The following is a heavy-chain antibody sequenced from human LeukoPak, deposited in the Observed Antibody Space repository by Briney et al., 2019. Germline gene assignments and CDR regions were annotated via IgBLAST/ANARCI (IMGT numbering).Heavy chain of an antibody. Sequence: PSQTLSLTCTVSGASISSGSYYWSWIRQPAGKGLEWIGSIYYSGSTYYNPSLKSRVTISVDTSKNQFSLKLSSVTAADTAVYYCARQKTPTTVTTGWWYGYYYYMDVWGKGTTVTVSS. D-gene: IGHD4-11*01. CDR1: GASISSGSYY. CDR2: IYYSGST. CDR3: ARQKTPTTVTTGWWYGYYYYMDV. J-gene: IGHJ6*03. V-gene: IGHV4-39*01.